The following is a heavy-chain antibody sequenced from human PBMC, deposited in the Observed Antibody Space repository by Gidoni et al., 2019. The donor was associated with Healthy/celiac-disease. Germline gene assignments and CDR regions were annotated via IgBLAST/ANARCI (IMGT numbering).Heavy chain of an antibody. J-gene: IGHJ4*02. CDR1: GGSISSSSYY. CDR3: ARLAAVAGKGDY. CDR2: LYYSGST. V-gene: IGHV4-39*01. D-gene: IGHD6-19*01. Sequence: QLQLQESGPGLVKPSETPSLTCTVSGGSISSSSYYWGWIRQPPGKGLEWIGSLYYSGSTYYNPSLKSRVTISVDTSKNQFSLKLSAVTAADTAVYYCARLAAVAGKGDYWGQGTLVTVSS.